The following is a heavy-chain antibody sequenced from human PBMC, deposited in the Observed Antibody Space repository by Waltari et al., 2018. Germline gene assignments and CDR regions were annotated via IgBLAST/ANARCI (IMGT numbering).Heavy chain of an antibody. CDR1: GGSISSTNYY. CDR3: ARHQDWVVVSATWFDP. J-gene: IGHJ5*02. CDR2: IYYSVTT. D-gene: IGHD2-21*02. V-gene: IGHV4-39*01. Sequence: QLRLQESGPGLVKPSDTLSLTCTVSGGSISSTNYYWGWIRQPPGKGLEWIGSIYYSVTTYYNPSLKSRVTMSADTSKNQFSLKLSSVTAADTAVYYCARHQDWVVVSATWFDPWGQGTLVTVSS.